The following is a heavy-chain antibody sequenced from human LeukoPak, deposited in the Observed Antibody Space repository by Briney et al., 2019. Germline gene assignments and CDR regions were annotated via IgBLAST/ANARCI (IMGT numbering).Heavy chain of an antibody. CDR3: ARDNVLWFGELLQYNWFDP. CDR1: GGSISSSNYY. CDR2: IFYSGST. Sequence: SETLSLTCTVSGGSISSSNYYWGWIRQPPGKGLEWIGSIFYSGSTYYNPSLKSRVTISVDTSKNQFSLKLSSVTAADTAVYYCARDNVLWFGELLQYNWFDPWGQGPLVTVSS. V-gene: IGHV4-39*07. J-gene: IGHJ5*02. D-gene: IGHD3-10*01.